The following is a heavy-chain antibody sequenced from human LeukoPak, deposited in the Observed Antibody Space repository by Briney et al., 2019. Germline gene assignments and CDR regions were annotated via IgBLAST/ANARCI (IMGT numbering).Heavy chain of an antibody. CDR3: ARGVHSYYFDY. D-gene: IGHD2-15*01. CDR2: TYYRSKWYN. V-gene: IGHV6-1*01. Sequence: SQTLSLTCAISGDSVSRDSAAWSWIRQSPSRGLEWLGRTYYRSKWYNEYAISVKSRITINPDTSKNQFSLQLNSVTPEDTAVYYCARGVHSYYFDYWGQGTLVTVSS. CDR1: GDSVSRDSAA. J-gene: IGHJ4*02.